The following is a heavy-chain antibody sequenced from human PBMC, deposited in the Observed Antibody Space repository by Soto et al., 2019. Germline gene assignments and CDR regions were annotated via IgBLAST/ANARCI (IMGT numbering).Heavy chain of an antibody. V-gene: IGHV3-64*01. D-gene: IGHD2-2*02. J-gene: IGHJ6*03. CDR3: ARDAGCSSTSCYRGYYYYYYYMDV. CDR1: GFTFSSYA. Sequence: GGSLRLSCAASGFTFSSYAMHWVRQAPGKGLEYVSAISSNGGSTYYANSVKGRFTISRDNSKNTLYLQMGSLRAEDMAVYYCARDAGCSSTSCYRGYYYYYYYMDVWGKGTTVTVSS. CDR2: ISSNGGST.